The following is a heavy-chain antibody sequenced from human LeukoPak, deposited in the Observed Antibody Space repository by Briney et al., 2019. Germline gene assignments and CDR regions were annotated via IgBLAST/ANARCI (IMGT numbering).Heavy chain of an antibody. V-gene: IGHV3-23*01. J-gene: IGHJ3*02. CDR3: ARVATMVRVPLDALDI. CDR2: ISGSGGST. D-gene: IGHD3-10*01. CDR1: GFTFSTYA. Sequence: GGSLRLSCAASGFTFSTYAMSWVRHTPEKGLEEVSAISGSGGSTYYGDSVKGRFTISRDNAKHSLYLQMNSLRAEDTAVYYCARVATMVRVPLDALDIWGQGTMVSVSS.